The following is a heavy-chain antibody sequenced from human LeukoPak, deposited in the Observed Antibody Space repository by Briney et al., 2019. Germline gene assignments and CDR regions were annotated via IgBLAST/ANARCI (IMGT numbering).Heavy chain of an antibody. Sequence: GESLKISCKASGYTYTEHWITWVRQMPGKGLEWMGRIDPSDSYTIYSPPFQGHVTISSDKPIGIAYLQWSSLKASDTAMYYCARIRDGGNSHDASDVWGQGTLVTVSS. CDR3: ARIRDGGNSHDASDV. V-gene: IGHV5-10-1*01. CDR1: GYTYTEHW. D-gene: IGHD4-23*01. J-gene: IGHJ3*01. CDR2: IDPSDSYT.